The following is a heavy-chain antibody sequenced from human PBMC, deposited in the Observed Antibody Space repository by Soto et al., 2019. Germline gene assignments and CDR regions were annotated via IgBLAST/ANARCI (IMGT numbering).Heavy chain of an antibody. CDR2: IMPVFPTP. J-gene: IGHJ6*02. CDR1: GGTFSTSA. CDR3: ARDKDRLQLGGNYYYILDV. D-gene: IGHD1-1*01. Sequence: QVQLVQYGAEVKKPGSSVKVSCKASGGTFSTSAISWVRQAPGQGLEWVGGIMPVFPTPDYAQKFQGRVTITADDSTTTAYLELTSLRTDDTAVYYCARDKDRLQLGGNYYYILDVWGQGAAITVSS. V-gene: IGHV1-69*12.